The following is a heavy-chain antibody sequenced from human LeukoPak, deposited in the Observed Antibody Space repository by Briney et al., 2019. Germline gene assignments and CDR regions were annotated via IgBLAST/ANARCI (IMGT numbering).Heavy chain of an antibody. J-gene: IGHJ4*02. V-gene: IGHV3-7*01. CDR2: IKPDGSEI. D-gene: IGHD3-9*01. CDR1: GFSFSRYW. Sequence: GGSLRLSCAASGFSFSRYWMSWVRQAPVRGLEWVANIKPDGSEIYYVDSVKGRFTISRDNAKNAVYLQMNSLRAEDTAVYYCATRVVFDWLLFDYWGQGTLVTVSS. CDR3: ATRVVFDWLLFDY.